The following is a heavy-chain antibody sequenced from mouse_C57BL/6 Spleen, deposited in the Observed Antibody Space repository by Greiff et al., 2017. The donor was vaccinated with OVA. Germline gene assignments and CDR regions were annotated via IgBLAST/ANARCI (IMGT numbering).Heavy chain of an antibody. CDR1: GYAFSSYW. Sequence: QVQLKQSGAELVKPGASVKISCKASGYAFSSYWMNWVKQRPGKGLEWIGQIYPGDGDTNYNGKFKGQATLTADKSSSTAYMQLSSLTSEDAAVYFCARGWDEGYAMDYWGQATSVTVSA. D-gene: IGHD4-1*01. CDR2: IYPGDGDT. V-gene: IGHV1-80*01. J-gene: IGHJ4*01. CDR3: ARGWDEGYAMDY.